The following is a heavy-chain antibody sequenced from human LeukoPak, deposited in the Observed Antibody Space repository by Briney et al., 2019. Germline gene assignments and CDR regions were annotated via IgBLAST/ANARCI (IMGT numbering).Heavy chain of an antibody. CDR3: AKDLSPRYYDSGVDY. V-gene: IGHV3-23*01. CDR1: GFAFSSYA. Sequence: PGGSLRLSCAASGFAFSSYAMSWVRQAPGKGLEWVSAISGSGGSTYYADSVKGRFTISRDNSKNTLYLQMNSLRAEDTAVYYCAKDLSPRYYDSGVDYWGQGTLVTVSS. CDR2: ISGSGGST. J-gene: IGHJ4*02. D-gene: IGHD3-22*01.